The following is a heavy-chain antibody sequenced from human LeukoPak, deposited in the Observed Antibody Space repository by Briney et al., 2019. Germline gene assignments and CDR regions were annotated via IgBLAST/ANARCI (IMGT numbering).Heavy chain of an antibody. J-gene: IGHJ4*02. D-gene: IGHD3-10*01. Sequence: SVKASCKASGGTFSSYAISWVRQAPGQGLEWMGGIIPIFGTANYAQKFQGRVTITADESTSTAYMELSSLRSEDTAVYYCARDQEGMAGTGEGFDYWGQGTLVTVSS. CDR1: GGTFSSYA. V-gene: IGHV1-69*13. CDR2: IIPIFGTA. CDR3: ARDQEGMAGTGEGFDY.